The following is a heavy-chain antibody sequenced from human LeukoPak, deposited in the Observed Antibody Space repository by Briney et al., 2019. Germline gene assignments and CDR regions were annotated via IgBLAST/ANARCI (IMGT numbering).Heavy chain of an antibody. D-gene: IGHD1-26*01. CDR2: ISSSSSTI. CDR1: GFTFSSYS. Sequence: GGSLRLSCAASGFTFSSYSMNWVRQAPGKGLEWVSYISSSSSTIYYADSVKGRFTISRDNAKNSLYLQMNSLRAEDTAVYYCAVGSYYEVLDYWGQGTLVTVSS. J-gene: IGHJ4*02. V-gene: IGHV3-48*04. CDR3: AVGSYYEVLDY.